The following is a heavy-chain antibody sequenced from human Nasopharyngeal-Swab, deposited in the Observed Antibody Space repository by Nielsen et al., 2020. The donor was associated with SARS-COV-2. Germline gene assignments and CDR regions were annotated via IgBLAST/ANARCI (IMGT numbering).Heavy chain of an antibody. J-gene: IGHJ4*02. CDR1: GFTFSPYT. Sequence: GESLKISCATSGFTFSPYTMTWVRQAPGRGLQWISYITSGNSVQYADSVRGRFTISRDNAKNSLDLQMNSLTAEDTAVYYCARERGGGYGDYWGQGTLVTVSS. V-gene: IGHV3-48*04. D-gene: IGHD5-12*01. CDR3: ARERGGGYGDY. CDR2: ITSGNSV.